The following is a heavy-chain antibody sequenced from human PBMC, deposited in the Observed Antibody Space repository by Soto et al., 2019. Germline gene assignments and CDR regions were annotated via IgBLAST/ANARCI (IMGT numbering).Heavy chain of an antibody. CDR3: ARTLSGFTYGSRQFYFDY. D-gene: IGHD3-10*01. CDR2: VFPGGPT. J-gene: IGHJ4*02. Sequence: SETLSLTCNVSGDPITSYFWTWIRQPAGKGLEWIGHVFPGGPTSHNSSLKSRVSMSIDTSKNQFSLTLTSVTAADTAVYYCARTLSGFTYGSRQFYFDYWGQGTLVTVS. V-gene: IGHV4-4*07. CDR1: GDPITSYF.